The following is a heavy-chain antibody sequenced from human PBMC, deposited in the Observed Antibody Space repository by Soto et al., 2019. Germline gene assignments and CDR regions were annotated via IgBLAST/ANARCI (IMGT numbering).Heavy chain of an antibody. CDR1: GFTFSGSA. D-gene: IGHD6-19*01. J-gene: IGHJ4*02. V-gene: IGHV3-73*01. Sequence: EVQLVESGGGLVQPGGSLKLSCAASGFTFSGSAMHWVRQASGKGLEWVGRIRSKANSYATAYAASVKGRFTISRDDSNSTAYLQMNSLKTEDTAVYYCTTLRYSSGWTDYWGQGTMVTVSS. CDR2: IRSKANSYAT. CDR3: TTLRYSSGWTDY.